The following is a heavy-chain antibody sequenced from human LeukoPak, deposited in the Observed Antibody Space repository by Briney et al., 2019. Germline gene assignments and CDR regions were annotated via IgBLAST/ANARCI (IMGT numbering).Heavy chain of an antibody. D-gene: IGHD1-1*01. V-gene: IGHV4-59*08. Sequence: PSETLSLTCTVSGGSISSYYWSWIRQPPGKGLEWIGYISSSGSTNYNPSLKSRVIISTEMSKNRFSLKLTSVTAADTAVYYCARVIYNTYTNNWRFDYWGQGTLVTVSS. J-gene: IGHJ4*02. CDR1: GGSISSYY. CDR3: ARVIYNTYTNNWRFDY. CDR2: ISSSGST.